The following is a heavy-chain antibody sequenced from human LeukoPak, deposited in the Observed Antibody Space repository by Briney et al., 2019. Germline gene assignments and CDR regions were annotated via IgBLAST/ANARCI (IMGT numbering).Heavy chain of an antibody. J-gene: IGHJ4*02. D-gene: IGHD2-2*01. CDR2: INHSGST. CDR3: ARDSYCSSTSCHFDY. V-gene: IGHV4-34*01. CDR1: GGSFSGYY. Sequence: TSETLSLTCAVYGGSFSGYYWSWIRQPPGKGLEWIGEINHSGSTNYNPSLKSRVTMSVDTSKNQFSLKLSSVTAADTAVYYCARDSYCSSTSCHFDYWGQGTLVTVSS.